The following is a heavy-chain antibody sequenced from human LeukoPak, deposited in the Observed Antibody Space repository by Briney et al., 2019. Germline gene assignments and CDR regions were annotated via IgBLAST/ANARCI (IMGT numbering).Heavy chain of an antibody. D-gene: IGHD1-26*01. V-gene: IGHV1-18*01. CDR1: GYTLTSYG. CDR3: ARDRSSGSFEDAFDI. CDR2: ISAYNGNT. Sequence: ASVKVSCKASGYTLTSYGISWVRQAPGQGLEWMGWISAYNGNTNYAQKLQGRVTMTTDTSTSTAYMELRSLRSDDTAVYYCARDRSSGSFEDAFDIWGQGTMVTVSS. J-gene: IGHJ3*02.